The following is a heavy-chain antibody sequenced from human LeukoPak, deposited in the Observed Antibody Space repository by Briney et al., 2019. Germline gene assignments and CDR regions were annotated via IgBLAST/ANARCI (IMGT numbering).Heavy chain of an antibody. CDR2: IIPIFGTA. D-gene: IGHD3-3*01. J-gene: IGHJ4*02. CDR3: ASQDFWSGYYLLDY. Sequence: SVKVSCKASGGTFSSYAISWVRQAPGQGLEWMGGIIPIFGTANYAQRFQGRVTITADESTSTAYMELSSLRSEDTAVYYCASQDFWSGYYLLDYWGQGTLVIVSS. V-gene: IGHV1-69*13. CDR1: GGTFSSYA.